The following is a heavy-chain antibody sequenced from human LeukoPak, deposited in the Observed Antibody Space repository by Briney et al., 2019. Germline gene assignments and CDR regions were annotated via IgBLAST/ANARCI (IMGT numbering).Heavy chain of an antibody. CDR1: GFTLSSYW. D-gene: IGHD3-10*02. CDR2: INNDGSST. J-gene: IGHJ4*02. CDR3: ANGLAGYYVSSS. Sequence: GGSLILSCAASGFTLSSYWMHWVRQVPGKGLVWVSRINNDGSSTSYADSVKGQFTISRDNSKNTLYLQMNSLRVEDTAVYYCANGLAGYYVSSSWGQGTLVTVSS. V-gene: IGHV3-74*01.